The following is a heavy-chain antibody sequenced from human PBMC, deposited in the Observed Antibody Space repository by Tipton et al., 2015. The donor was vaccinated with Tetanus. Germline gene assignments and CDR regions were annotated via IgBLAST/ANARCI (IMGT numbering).Heavy chain of an antibody. D-gene: IGHD2/OR15-2a*01. Sequence: QLVQSGAEVKKPGESLKISCKGSGHSFTKYWIAWVRQMPGKGLEWMGIIYPGDSDTTYSPSFQGQVTISADRYMSTAYLQWRSLKASDTAMYYCARHRAGTFASWFDPWGQGTLVTVSS. CDR2: IYPGDSDT. CDR3: ARHRAGTFASWFDP. V-gene: IGHV5-51*01. J-gene: IGHJ5*02. CDR1: GHSFTKYW.